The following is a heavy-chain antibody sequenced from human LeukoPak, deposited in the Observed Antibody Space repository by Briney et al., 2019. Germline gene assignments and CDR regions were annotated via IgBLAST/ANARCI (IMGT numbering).Heavy chain of an antibody. CDR3: ARRPFIAAAGTGYYFDY. CDR2: IYPGDSDT. J-gene: IGHJ4*02. V-gene: IGHV5-51*01. CDR1: GYSFTTYW. Sequence: GESLKISCKVSGYSFTTYWIGWVRQMPGKGLEWMGIIYPGDSDTTYSPSFQGQVTISADKSISTAYLQWSSLKASDTAMYYCARRPFIAAAGTGYYFDYWGQGTLVTVSS. D-gene: IGHD6-13*01.